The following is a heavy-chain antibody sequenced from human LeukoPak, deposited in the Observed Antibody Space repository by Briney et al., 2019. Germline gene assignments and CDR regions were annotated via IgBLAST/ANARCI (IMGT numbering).Heavy chain of an antibody. CDR1: GFTFSSYG. CDR2: ISYDGSNK. CDR3: AKESTMVRGVISGPDY. Sequence: GGPLRLSCAASGFTFSSYGMHWVRQAPGKGLEWVAVISYDGSNKYYADSVKGRFTISRDNSKNTLYLQMNSLRAEDTAVYYCAKESTMVRGVISGPDYWGQGTLVTVSS. J-gene: IGHJ4*02. V-gene: IGHV3-30*18. D-gene: IGHD3-10*01.